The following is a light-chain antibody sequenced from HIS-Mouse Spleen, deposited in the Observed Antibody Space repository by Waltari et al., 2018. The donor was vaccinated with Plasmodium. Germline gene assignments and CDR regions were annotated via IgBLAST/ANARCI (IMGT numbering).Light chain of an antibody. Sequence: DIVMTQSPLSLPVTPGEPASISCRSSQSLLHSNGYNELDWYLQKPGQSPQLLIYLGSNRASGVPDRFSGSGSGTDFTLKISRVEAEDVGVYYCMQALQTRYTFGQGTKLEIK. CDR3: MQALQTRYT. V-gene: IGKV2-28*01. J-gene: IGKJ2*01. CDR1: QSLLHSNGYNE. CDR2: LGS.